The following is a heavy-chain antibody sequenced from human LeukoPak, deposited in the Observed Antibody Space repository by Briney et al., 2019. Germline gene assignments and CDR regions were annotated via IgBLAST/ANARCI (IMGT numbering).Heavy chain of an antibody. V-gene: IGHV1-2*02. D-gene: IGHD3-10*01. CDR2: INPNSGGT. CDR3: APGGAIDY. CDR1: GYTFTDYW. J-gene: IGHJ4*02. Sequence: GASVKVSCKASGYTFTDYWMHWVRQAPGQGLEWMGWINPNSGGTKYAQKFQGRVTMTRDTSISTVYMELSRLRSDDTAMYYCAPGGAIDYWGQGTLVTVSS.